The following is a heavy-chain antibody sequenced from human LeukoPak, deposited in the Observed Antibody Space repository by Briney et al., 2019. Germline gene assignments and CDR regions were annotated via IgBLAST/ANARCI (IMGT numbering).Heavy chain of an antibody. Sequence: SVKVSCKASGYTFTSYGISWVRQAPGQGLEWMGGISAYNGNTNYAQKLQGRVTMTTDTSTSTAYMELRSLRSDDTAVYYCARDGDVVVPAATDDAFDIWGQGTMVTVSS. D-gene: IGHD2-2*01. J-gene: IGHJ3*02. CDR3: ARDGDVVVPAATDDAFDI. CDR2: ISAYNGNT. CDR1: GYTFTSYG. V-gene: IGHV1-18*04.